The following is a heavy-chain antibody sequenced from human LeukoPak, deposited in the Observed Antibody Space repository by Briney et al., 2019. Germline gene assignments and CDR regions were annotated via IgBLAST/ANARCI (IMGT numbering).Heavy chain of an antibody. Sequence: GASVKVSCKASGGTFSSYAISWVRQAPGQGLEWMGRIIPILGIANYAQKFQGRVTITADKSTSTAYMELSSLRSEDTAVYYCASTSSRDGYNVGYWGQGTLVTVSS. CDR2: IIPILGIA. V-gene: IGHV1-69*04. D-gene: IGHD5-24*01. CDR3: ASTSSRDGYNVGY. CDR1: GGTFSSYA. J-gene: IGHJ4*02.